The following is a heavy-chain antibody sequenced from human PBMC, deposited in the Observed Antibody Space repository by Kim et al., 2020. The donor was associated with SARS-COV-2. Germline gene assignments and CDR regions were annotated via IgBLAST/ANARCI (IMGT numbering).Heavy chain of an antibody. CDR2: ISGSGGGT. CDR1: GFTFSSYA. V-gene: IGHV3-23*01. J-gene: IGHJ4*03. CDR3: AKAEGGAGSYYNPFDY. D-gene: IGHD3-10*01. Sequence: GGSLRLSCAASGFTFSSYAMSWVRQAPGKGLEWVSSISGSGGGTYYADSVKGRFTISRDNSKNTLYLQMNSLRARDTAVYYCAKAEGGAGSYYNPFDYWGDEGLVAVSS.